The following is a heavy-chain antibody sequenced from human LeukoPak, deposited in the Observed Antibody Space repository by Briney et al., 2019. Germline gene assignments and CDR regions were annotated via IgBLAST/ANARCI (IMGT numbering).Heavy chain of an antibody. D-gene: IGHD6-19*01. V-gene: IGHV1-2*02. J-gene: IGHJ4*02. CDR2: INPNSGGT. CDR3: AKDVAAVAGQGYECFDS. CDR1: GYTFTGYY. Sequence: ASVKVSCKASGYTFTGYYMHWVRQAPGQGLEWMGWINPNSGGTNYAQKFQGRVTMTRDTSISTAYMELNSLTSDDTAVYYCAKDVAAVAGQGYECFDSWGQGTLVTVSS.